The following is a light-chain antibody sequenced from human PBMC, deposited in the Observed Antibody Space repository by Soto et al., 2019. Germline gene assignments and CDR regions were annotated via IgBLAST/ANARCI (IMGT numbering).Light chain of an antibody. CDR1: SSDVGGYNY. J-gene: IGLJ2*01. CDR2: DVS. V-gene: IGLV2-14*01. CDR3: SSYTSSSTLVDVV. Sequence: QSALTQPASVSGSPGQSITISCTGTSSDVGGYNYVSWYQQHPGKAPKLMIYDVSNRPSGVSNRFSGSKSVNTASLTISGLQAEDEADYYCSSYTSSSTLVDVVFGGGTKLTVL.